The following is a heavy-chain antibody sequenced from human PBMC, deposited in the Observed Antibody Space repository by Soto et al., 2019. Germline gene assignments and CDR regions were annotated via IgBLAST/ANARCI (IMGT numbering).Heavy chain of an antibody. CDR3: GRAGWIESANTGIDY. V-gene: IGHV3-33*01. D-gene: IGHD6-13*01. J-gene: IGHJ4*02. CDR2: MWYDGSNQ. Sequence: QVQLVESGGGVVQPGRSLRLSCAASGFTFSSYGFYWVRQAPGKGLEWVAVMWYDGSNQFYGDSVKGRFTISRDNSKNTVYLQMNSLRAEDTAVDYGGRAGWIESANTGIDYWGQGTPVTVSS. CDR1: GFTFSSYG.